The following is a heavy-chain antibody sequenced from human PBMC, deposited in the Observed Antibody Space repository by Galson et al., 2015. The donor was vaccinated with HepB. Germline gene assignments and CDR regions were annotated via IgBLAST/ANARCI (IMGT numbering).Heavy chain of an antibody. CDR1: GYSFTSYW. CDR3: VATNYDWSAATTYYFDY. CDR2: IYPGHSDT. J-gene: IGHJ4*02. Sequence: SGAEVKKPGESLKISCKGSGYSFTSYWIGWVRQMPGKGLEWMGIIYPGHSDTRYSPSFQGQVTISADNSISTAYVQWSSLTASDTAMYYCVATNYDWSAATTYYFDYWGQGTLVTVSS. V-gene: IGHV5-51*01. D-gene: IGHD3-22*01.